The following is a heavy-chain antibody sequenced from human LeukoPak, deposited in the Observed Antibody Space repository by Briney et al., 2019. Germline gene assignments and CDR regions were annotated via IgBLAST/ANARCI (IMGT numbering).Heavy chain of an antibody. V-gene: IGHV3-30*04. J-gene: IGHJ4*02. CDR3: ARDRTAAAGIRGFFDY. CDR1: GFTFSSCA. Sequence: GGSLRLSCAASGFTFSSCAMHWVRQAPGKGLEWVAVISYDGSNKYYADSVKGRFTISRDNSKNTLYLQMNSLRAEDTAVYYCARDRTAAAGIRGFFDYWGQGTLVTVSS. D-gene: IGHD6-13*01. CDR2: ISYDGSNK.